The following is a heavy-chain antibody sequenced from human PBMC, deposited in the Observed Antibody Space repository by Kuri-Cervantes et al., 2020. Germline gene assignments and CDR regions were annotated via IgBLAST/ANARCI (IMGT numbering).Heavy chain of an antibody. V-gene: IGHV4-30-4*08. Sequence: LRLSCTVSGGSSSSGDHYWIWIRQAPGKGLEWTGYIYYSGSTYYNPSLKSRVTISPDTSKNQFSLKLSSVTAADTAVYYCARGLRNYYGSGSYYKPTPRYYYIDVWGKGTTVTVSS. CDR2: IYYSGST. J-gene: IGHJ6*03. CDR3: ARGLRNYYGSGSYYKPTPRYYYIDV. CDR1: GGSSSSGDHY. D-gene: IGHD3-10*01.